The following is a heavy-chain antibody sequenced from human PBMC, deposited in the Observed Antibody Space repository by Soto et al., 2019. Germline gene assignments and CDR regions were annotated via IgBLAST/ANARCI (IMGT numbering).Heavy chain of an antibody. CDR3: TRDCTNGLRYTPMMDY. Sequence: PGGSLRLSCTASGFTFGDYAISWFRQAPGKGLEWVGFIRSKPFGGTVEYAASVKGRFTISRDDSKNIAYLQMNSLKTEDTAVYFCTRDCTNGLRYTPMMDYWGQGTLVTV. D-gene: IGHD2-8*01. V-gene: IGHV3-49*03. CDR1: GFTFGDYA. CDR2: IRSKPFGGTV. J-gene: IGHJ4*02.